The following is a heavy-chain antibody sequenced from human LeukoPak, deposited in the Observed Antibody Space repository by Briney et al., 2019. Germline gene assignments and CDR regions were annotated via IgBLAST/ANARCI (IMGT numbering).Heavy chain of an antibody. V-gene: IGHV4-4*07. CDR2: IYTSGST. Sequence: SETLSLTCTVSGGSISSYYWSWIRQPAGKGLEWIGCIYTSGSTNYNPSLKSRVTMSVDASKNQFSLKLSSVTAADTAVYYCARDNVDPGIAVAGTFPWFDPWGQGTLVTVSS. J-gene: IGHJ5*02. D-gene: IGHD6-19*01. CDR1: GGSISSYY. CDR3: ARDNVDPGIAVAGTFPWFDP.